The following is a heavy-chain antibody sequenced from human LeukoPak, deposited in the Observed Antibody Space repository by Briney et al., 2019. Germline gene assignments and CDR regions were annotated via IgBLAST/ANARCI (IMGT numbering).Heavy chain of an antibody. CDR2: ISVYNGNT. D-gene: IGHD3-22*01. V-gene: IGHV1-18*01. Sequence: ASVKVSCKASGYTFTSYGISWVRQAPGQGLEWMGWISVYNGNTNYAQKLQGRVTMTTDTSTSTAYMELRSLRSDDTAVYYCARDGGITMIVVDGHALDYWGQGTLVTVSS. CDR1: GYTFTSYG. J-gene: IGHJ4*02. CDR3: ARDGGITMIVVDGHALDY.